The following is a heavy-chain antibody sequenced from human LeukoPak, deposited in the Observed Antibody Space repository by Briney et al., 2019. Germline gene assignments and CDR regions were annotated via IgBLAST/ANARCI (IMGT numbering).Heavy chain of an antibody. V-gene: IGHV4-59*01. CDR2: IYYSGST. Sequence: SETLSLTCTVSGGSISGYYWSWIRQPPGKGLEWIGYIYYSGSTNYNPSLKSRVTISVDTSKNQFSLKLSSVTAADTAVYYCARESGRYYDSSGYSFDYWGQGTLVTVSS. J-gene: IGHJ4*02. CDR3: ARESGRYYDSSGYSFDY. D-gene: IGHD3-22*01. CDR1: GGSISGYY.